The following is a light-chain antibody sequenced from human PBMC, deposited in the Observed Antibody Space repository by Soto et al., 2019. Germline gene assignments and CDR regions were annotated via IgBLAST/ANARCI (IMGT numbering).Light chain of an antibody. J-gene: IGLJ1*01. CDR3: QSYDSSLSAYV. CDR1: NSNIGAGYD. V-gene: IGLV1-40*01. CDR2: TEN. Sequence: QSVLTQPPSVSGAPGQRVTISCTGSNSNIGAGYDVHWYQQFPGAAPKLLIYTENNQPSWVPDRFSVSKSGTSASLAITGLQAEDDADYYCQSYDSSLSAYVFGTGTKLTVL.